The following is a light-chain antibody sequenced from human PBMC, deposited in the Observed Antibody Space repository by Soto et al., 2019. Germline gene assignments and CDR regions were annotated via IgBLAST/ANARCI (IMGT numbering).Light chain of an antibody. CDR1: QGNNSF. V-gene: IGKV1-9*01. CDR2: AAS. CDR3: QQLNDRRFS. Sequence: IQLTQSPSSLSASVGDRVTISCRSSQGNNSFVAWYQQKSGKAPKLLIYAASTLQSGVPSRFSGSGSGTDFTLTISSLQPEDFATYYCQQLNDRRFSFGQAPKVDIK. J-gene: IGKJ2*01.